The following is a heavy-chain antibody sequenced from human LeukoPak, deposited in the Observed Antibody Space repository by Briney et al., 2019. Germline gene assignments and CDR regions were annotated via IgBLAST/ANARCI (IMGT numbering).Heavy chain of an antibody. Sequence: PGGSLRLSCAASGFTFDDYAMHWVRQAPGKGLEWVAFIRYDGSNKYYADSVKGRFTISRDNSKNALYLQMNSLRAEDTAVYYCAREVYSNGNWFDPWGQGTLVTVSS. D-gene: IGHD4-11*01. J-gene: IGHJ5*02. CDR3: AREVYSNGNWFDP. V-gene: IGHV3-30*02. CDR1: GFTFDDYA. CDR2: IRYDGSNK.